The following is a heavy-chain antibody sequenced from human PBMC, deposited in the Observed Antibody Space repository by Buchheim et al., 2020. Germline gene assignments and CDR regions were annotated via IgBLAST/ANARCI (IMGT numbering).Heavy chain of an antibody. CDR2: ISYDGSNK. CDR3: ARQYSSGCYDY. J-gene: IGHJ4*02. V-gene: IGHV3-30-3*01. Sequence: QVQLVESGGGVVQPGRSLRLSCAASGFTFSSYAMHWVRQAPGKGLEWVAVISYDGSNKYYADSVKGRFTTSRDNSKNTLYLQMNSLRAEDTAVYYCARQYSSGCYDYWGQGTL. CDR1: GFTFSSYA. D-gene: IGHD6-19*01.